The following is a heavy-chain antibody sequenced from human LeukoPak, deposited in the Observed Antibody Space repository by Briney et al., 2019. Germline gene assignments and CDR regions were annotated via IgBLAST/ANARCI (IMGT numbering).Heavy chain of an antibody. CDR1: GYTFTSYD. CDR3: ARDYGGNSGWFDP. J-gene: IGHJ5*02. CDR2: MNPNGGNT. D-gene: IGHD2-21*01. Sequence: ASVKVSCKASGYTFTSYDLNWVRQATGQGPEWIGWMNPNGGNTGYAQKFQGRVTLTRSTSISTAYMELRSLTSEDTAAYYCARDYGGNSGWFDPWGQGTLVTVSS. V-gene: IGHV1-8*01.